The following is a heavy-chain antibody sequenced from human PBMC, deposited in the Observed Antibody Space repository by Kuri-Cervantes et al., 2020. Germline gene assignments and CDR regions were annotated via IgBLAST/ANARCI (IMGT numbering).Heavy chain of an antibody. CDR1: GGSVSSGSYY. D-gene: IGHD3-10*01. CDR3: ARVRLGYYYGSRYYYGMDV. V-gene: IGHV4-61*01. CDR2: IYYSGST. Sequence: GSLRLSCTVSGGSVSSGSYYWSWIRQPPGKGLEWIGYIYYSGSTNYNPSLKSRVTISVGTSKNQFSLKLSSVTAADTAVYYCARVRLGYYYGSRYYYGMDVWGQGTTVTVSS. J-gene: IGHJ6*02.